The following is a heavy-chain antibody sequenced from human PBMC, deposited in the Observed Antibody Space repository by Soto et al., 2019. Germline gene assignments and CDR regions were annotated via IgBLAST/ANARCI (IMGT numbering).Heavy chain of an antibody. Sequence: PGGSLRLSCAASGFTFSSYGMHWVRQAPGKGLEWVAVISYDGSNKYYADSVKGRFTISRDNSKNTLYLQMNSLRAEDTAVYYCANRHSRITMVRGVGNRGPYGMDVWGQGTTVTVSS. V-gene: IGHV3-30*18. D-gene: IGHD3-10*01. J-gene: IGHJ6*02. CDR1: GFTFSSYG. CDR3: ANRHSRITMVRGVGNRGPYGMDV. CDR2: ISYDGSNK.